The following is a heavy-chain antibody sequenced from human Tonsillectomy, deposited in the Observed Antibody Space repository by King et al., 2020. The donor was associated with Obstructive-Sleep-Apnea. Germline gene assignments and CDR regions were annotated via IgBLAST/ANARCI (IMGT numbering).Heavy chain of an antibody. CDR3: AREDPLLTGDLGGAFDI. CDR2: IWYDGSNK. Sequence: VQLVESGGGVVQPGRSLRLSCAASGFTFSSYGMHWVRQAPGKGLEWVAVIWYDGSNKYYADSVKGRFTISRDNSKNTLYLQMNSLRAEDTAVYYCAREDPLLTGDLGGAFDIWGQGTMVTVSS. J-gene: IGHJ3*02. D-gene: IGHD7-27*01. CDR1: GFTFSSYG. V-gene: IGHV3-33*01.